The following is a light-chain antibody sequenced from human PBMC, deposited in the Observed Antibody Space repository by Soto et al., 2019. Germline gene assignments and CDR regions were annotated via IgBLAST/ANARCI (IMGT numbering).Light chain of an antibody. J-gene: IGKJ1*01. CDR2: APS. Sequence: EIVLTQSPGTLSSSPGDRATLSCRASESVSSNYLAWYQQRPGQAPRLLIYAPSNRARGIPDRFGVSGSGTDFTVTVSRLEPEEFAVYYCQHYGSAPCTFGQGTKV. CDR1: ESVSSNY. V-gene: IGKV3-20*01. CDR3: QHYGSAPCT.